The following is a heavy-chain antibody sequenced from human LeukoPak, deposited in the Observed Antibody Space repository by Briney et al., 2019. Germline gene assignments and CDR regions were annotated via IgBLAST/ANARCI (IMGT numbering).Heavy chain of an antibody. D-gene: IGHD6-19*01. CDR1: GFTFSSYA. J-gene: IGHJ4*02. V-gene: IGHV3-30*04. CDR2: ISYDGSNK. CDR3: ARDCRGAKQWLGNFDY. Sequence: VRSLRLSCAASGFTFSSYAMRWVREAPGEGLERVAVISYDGSNKYYADSVKGRFTISRDNSKNTLYLQMNSLRAEDTAVYYCARDCRGAKQWLGNFDYWGQGTLVTVSS.